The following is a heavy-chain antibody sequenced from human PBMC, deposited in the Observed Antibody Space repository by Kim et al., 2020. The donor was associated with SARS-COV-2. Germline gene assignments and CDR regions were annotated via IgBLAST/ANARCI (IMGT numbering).Heavy chain of an antibody. J-gene: IGHJ5*02. CDR1: GGSISSGGYY. Sequence: SETLSLTCTVSGGSISSGGYYWSWIRQHPGKGLEWIGYIYYSGSTYYNPSLKSRVTISVDTSKNQFSLKLSSVTAADTAVYYCARDAAAAKGYWFDPWGQGTLVTVSS. CDR2: IYYSGST. CDR3: ARDAAAAKGYWFDP. V-gene: IGHV4-31*03. D-gene: IGHD6-13*01.